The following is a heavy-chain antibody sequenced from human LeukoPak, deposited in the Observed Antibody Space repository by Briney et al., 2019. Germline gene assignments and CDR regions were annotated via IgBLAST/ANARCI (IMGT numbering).Heavy chain of an antibody. D-gene: IGHD5-18*01. J-gene: IGHJ6*02. CDR1: GFTFSSYG. CDR2: ISGSGGST. CDR3: AKYGLGSGIQVWGDFGMDV. Sequence: GGSLRLSCAASGFTFSSYGMSWVRQAPGKGLEWVSAISGSGGSTYYADSVKGRFTISRDNSKNTLYLQMNSLRAEDTAVYYCAKYGLGSGIQVWGDFGMDVWGQGTTVTVSS. V-gene: IGHV3-23*01.